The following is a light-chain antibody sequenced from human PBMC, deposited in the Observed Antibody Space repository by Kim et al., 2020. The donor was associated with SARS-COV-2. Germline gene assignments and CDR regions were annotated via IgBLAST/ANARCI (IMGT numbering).Light chain of an antibody. J-gene: IGLJ3*02. CDR3: SSYTSSSTRV. V-gene: IGLV2-14*03. CDR2: DVS. CDR1: GSDVGGYNY. Sequence: GQSITITCTGTGSDVGGYNYVPWYQPHPGKAPKLMIYDVSNRPSGVSNRFSGSKSGNTASLTISWLQAEDEADYYCSSYTSSSTRVFGGGTQLTVL.